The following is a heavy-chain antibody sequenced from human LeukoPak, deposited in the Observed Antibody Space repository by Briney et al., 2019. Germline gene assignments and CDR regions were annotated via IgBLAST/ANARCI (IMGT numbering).Heavy chain of an antibody. CDR1: GFTFSGSA. D-gene: IGHD3-10*01. CDR2: ITSKTDSGTT. CDR3: ATGYYCGSGSYYY. V-gene: IGHV3-15*01. J-gene: IGHJ4*02. Sequence: GGSLRLSCATSGFTFSGSAIHWVRQASGKGLEWVGRITSKTDSGTTDYAAPVKGRFTISRDDSKDTLYLQMNSLTTEDTAVYYCATGYYCGSGSYYYWGQGTLVTVSS.